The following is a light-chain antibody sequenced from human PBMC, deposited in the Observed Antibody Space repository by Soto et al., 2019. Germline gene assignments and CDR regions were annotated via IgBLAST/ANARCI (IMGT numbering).Light chain of an antibody. V-gene: IGLV1-40*01. CDR1: SSNIGAGYD. J-gene: IGLJ3*02. Sequence: QSVLTQPPSVSGAPGQRVTISCTGSSSNIGAGYDVHWYQQLPGTAPKLLIYGNSNRPSGVPDRFSGSKSGTSASQAITGLQAKDEADYYCQSYDSSLSGWVFGGGTQLTVL. CDR2: GNS. CDR3: QSYDSSLSGWV.